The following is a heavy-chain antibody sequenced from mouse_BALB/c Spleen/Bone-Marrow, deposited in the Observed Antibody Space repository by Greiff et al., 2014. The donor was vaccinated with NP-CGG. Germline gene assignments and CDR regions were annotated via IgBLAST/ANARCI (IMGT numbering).Heavy chain of an antibody. Sequence: EVKLVESGPELEKPGASVKISCKTSGYSFTGYNMNWVKQTNGKSLEWIGNIDPYYGGTSHNQNFKGKATLTVDKSSTTAYMQLKSLTSEDSAVYYCAKLGRAGYYFDYWGQGTTLTVSS. CDR2: IDPYYGGT. CDR3: AKLGRAGYYFDY. D-gene: IGHD4-1*01. J-gene: IGHJ2*01. V-gene: IGHV1-39*01. CDR1: GYSFTGYN.